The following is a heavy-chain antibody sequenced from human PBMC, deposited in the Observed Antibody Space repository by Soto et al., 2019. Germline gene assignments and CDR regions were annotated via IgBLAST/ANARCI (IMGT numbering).Heavy chain of an antibody. CDR1: GGTFSSYR. V-gene: IGHV1-69*13. CDR3: VRDSGAKLSSS. D-gene: IGHD6-13*01. J-gene: IGHJ4*02. CDR2: IVPIYRTA. Sequence: SVKVSCKASGGTFSSYRINGVRQAPGQGLEWVGGIVPIYRTADYAQKFQGRVTITADESARTSYMELRSLKSQDTAVYYCVRDSGAKLSSSWGQGTLVTVYS.